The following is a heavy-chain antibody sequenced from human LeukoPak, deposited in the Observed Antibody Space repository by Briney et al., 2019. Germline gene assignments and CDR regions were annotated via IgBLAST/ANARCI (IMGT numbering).Heavy chain of an antibody. CDR3: ARDGSRHAFDI. Sequence: GGSLRLSCAASGVTFSSYSMNWVRQAPGKGLEWVSSISSSSSYIYYADSVKGRFTISRDNAKNSLYLQMNSLRAEDTAVYYCARDGSRHAFDIWGQGTMVTVSS. D-gene: IGHD3-10*01. J-gene: IGHJ3*02. CDR1: GVTFSSYS. CDR2: ISSSSSYI. V-gene: IGHV3-21*01.